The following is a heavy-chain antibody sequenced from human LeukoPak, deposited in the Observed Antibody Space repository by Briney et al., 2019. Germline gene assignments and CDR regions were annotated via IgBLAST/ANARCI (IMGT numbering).Heavy chain of an antibody. CDR1: GGSISSGSYY. D-gene: IGHD1/OR15-1a*01. J-gene: IGHJ4*02. CDR2: IYTSGST. Sequence: SQTLSLTCTVSGGSISSGSYYWSWIRQPAGKGLEWIGRIYTSGSTNYNPSLKSRVTISVDTSKNQFSLKLSSVTAADTAVYYCARDTGTTRFDYWGQGTLVTVS. V-gene: IGHV4-61*02. CDR3: ARDTGTTRFDY.